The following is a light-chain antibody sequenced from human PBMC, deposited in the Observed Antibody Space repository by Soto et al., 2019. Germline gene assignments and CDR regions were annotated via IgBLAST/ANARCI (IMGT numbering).Light chain of an antibody. CDR3: QQTSITPWT. CDR1: QSIGRF. V-gene: IGKV1-39*01. Sequence: EIPMTQSPSSLSASVGDRVTITCRASQSIGRFLNWYQQEPGKAPKLLIYGASSVHSGVPPRFSGGGYGTDFTLTISSLQPEDSAAYYCQQTSITPWTFGQGTKVEIK. J-gene: IGKJ1*01. CDR2: GAS.